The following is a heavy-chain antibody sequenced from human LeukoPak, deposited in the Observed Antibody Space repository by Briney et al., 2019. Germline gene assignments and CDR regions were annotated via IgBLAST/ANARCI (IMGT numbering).Heavy chain of an antibody. CDR3: ARAGVIRYDAWLINYYMDV. Sequence: QPGGSLRLSCAASGFTFTNHAMQWVRQAPGKGLEYVSAISGNGGSTYYANSVKGRFTISRDNSKNTVYLQMDSLRAEDMAVYYCARAGVIRYDAWLINYYMDVWGKGTTVTVSS. CDR2: ISGNGGST. CDR1: GFTFTNHA. V-gene: IGHV3-64*01. D-gene: IGHD3-9*01. J-gene: IGHJ6*03.